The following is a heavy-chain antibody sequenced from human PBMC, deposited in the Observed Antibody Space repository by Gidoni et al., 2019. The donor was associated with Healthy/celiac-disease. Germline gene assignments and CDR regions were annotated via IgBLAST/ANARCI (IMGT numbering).Heavy chain of an antibody. V-gene: IGHV3-48*02. CDR2: ISTSSSTI. J-gene: IGHJ3*02. Sequence: EGQLVESGGGLVQHGGSRGLYWAACGFTFGSASMNWGRQAPGKGLGWVSYISTSSSTIYYAYSVKGRFTISRDNAKTSLYLQMNSLRDEDTAVYYCAREDVAYYDNSEDAFDIWGQGTMVTVSS. CDR3: AREDVAYYDNSEDAFDI. CDR1: GFTFGSAS. D-gene: IGHD3-22*01.